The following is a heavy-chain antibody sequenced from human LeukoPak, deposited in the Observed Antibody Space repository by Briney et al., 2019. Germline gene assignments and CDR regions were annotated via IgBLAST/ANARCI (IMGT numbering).Heavy chain of an antibody. D-gene: IGHD5-18*01. V-gene: IGHV4-59*08. J-gene: IGHJ4*02. CDR3: ARRAPYSYEWSTLDY. CDR1: GGSISSYY. Sequence: SETLSLTCTVSGGSISSYYWSWIRQPPGKGLEWIGYIYYSGSTNYNPSLKSRVTISVDTSKNQFSLKLSSVTAANTAVYYCARRAPYSYEWSTLDYWGQGTLVTVSS. CDR2: IYYSGST.